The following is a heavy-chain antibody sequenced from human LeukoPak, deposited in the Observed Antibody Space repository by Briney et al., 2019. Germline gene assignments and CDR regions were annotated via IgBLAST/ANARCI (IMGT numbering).Heavy chain of an antibody. CDR3: ARDFTYYDSGLIDY. CDR2: IYGGGNT. D-gene: IGHD3-22*01. CDR1: GFTFSSYA. J-gene: IGHJ4*02. Sequence: GGSLRLSCAASGFTFSSYAMSWVRQAPGKGLEWVSVIYGGGNTYYADSVKGRFTISRDNSKNTLYLQMNSLRAEDTAVYFCARDFTYYDSGLIDYWGQGTLVSVSS. V-gene: IGHV3-66*01.